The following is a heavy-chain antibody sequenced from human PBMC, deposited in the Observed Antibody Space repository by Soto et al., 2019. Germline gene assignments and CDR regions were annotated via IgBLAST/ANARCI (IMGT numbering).Heavy chain of an antibody. Sequence: ASVKVSCKASGGTFSSYAISWVRQAPGQGLEWMGGIIPIFGTANYAQKFQGRVTITADESTSTAYMELSSLRSEDTAVYYCANIIDSSGYYFDYWGQGTLVTVS. J-gene: IGHJ4*02. CDR2: IIPIFGTA. V-gene: IGHV1-69*13. CDR3: ANIIDSSGYYFDY. D-gene: IGHD3-22*01. CDR1: GGTFSSYA.